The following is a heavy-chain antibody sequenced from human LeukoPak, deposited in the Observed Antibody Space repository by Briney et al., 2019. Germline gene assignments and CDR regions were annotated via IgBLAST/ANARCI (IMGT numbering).Heavy chain of an antibody. CDR3: AREWGLFYDSSGYYYDY. CDR1: GGSFSGYY. J-gene: IGHJ4*02. CDR2: INHSGST. D-gene: IGHD3-22*01. V-gene: IGHV4-34*01. Sequence: SETLSLTCAVYGGSFSGYYWSWIRQPPGKGLEWIGGINHSGSTNYNPSLKSRVTISVDTSKNQFSLKLSSVTAADTAVYYCAREWGLFYDSSGYYYDYWGQGTLVTVSS.